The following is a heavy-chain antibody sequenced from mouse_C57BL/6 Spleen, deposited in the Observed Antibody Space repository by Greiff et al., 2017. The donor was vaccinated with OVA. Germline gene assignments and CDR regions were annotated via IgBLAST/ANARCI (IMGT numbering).Heavy chain of an antibody. D-gene: IGHD2-3*01. J-gene: IGHJ3*01. V-gene: IGHV5-17*01. CDR3: ARPGDGYYVAY. CDR2: ISSGSSTI. CDR1: GFTFSDYG. Sequence: EVQRVESGGGLVKPGGSLKLSCAASGFTFSDYGMHWVRQAPEKGLEWVAYISSGSSTIYYADTVKGRFTISRDNAKNTLFLQMTSLRSEDTAMYYCARPGDGYYVAYWGQGTLVTVSA.